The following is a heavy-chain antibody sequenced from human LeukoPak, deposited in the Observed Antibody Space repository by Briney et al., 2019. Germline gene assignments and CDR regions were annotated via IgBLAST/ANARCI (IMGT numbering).Heavy chain of an antibody. V-gene: IGHV3-23*01. D-gene: IGHD3-22*01. CDR1: GFTFSSYD. CDR3: AKNKGSGGYSPFDY. Sequence: GESLTLSCTASGFTFSSYDMSWVRQAPGKGLEWVSSISGSGGDTYYATPVKRRFTISRDSSKNTPYLQMSSLRAEDTAIYYCAKNKGSGGYSPFDYWGQGTLVTVSS. CDR2: ISGSGGDT. J-gene: IGHJ4*02.